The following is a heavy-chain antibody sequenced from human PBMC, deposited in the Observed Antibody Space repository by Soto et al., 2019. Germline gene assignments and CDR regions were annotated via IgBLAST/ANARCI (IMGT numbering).Heavy chain of an antibody. CDR3: APLFVAFDY. J-gene: IGHJ4*02. Sequence: QVQLVESGGGVVQPGRSLRLSCAASGFTFSSYGMHWVRQAPGKGLERVAVISYDGSNKYYADSVKGRFTISRDNSKNTLYLQMNSLGAEDTAVSYCAPLFVAFDYWGQGTLFTVSS. CDR1: GFTFSSYG. D-gene: IGHD3-10*02. V-gene: IGHV3-30*03. CDR2: ISYDGSNK.